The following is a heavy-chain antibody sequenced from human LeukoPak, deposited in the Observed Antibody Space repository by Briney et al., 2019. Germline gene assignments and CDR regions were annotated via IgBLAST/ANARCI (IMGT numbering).Heavy chain of an antibody. CDR1: GYTFTSYG. D-gene: IGHD6-13*01. J-gene: IGHJ6*02. V-gene: IGHV1-18*01. Sequence: RASVKVSCKASGYTFTSYGISWVPEAPGQGLEWMGWISAYNGNTNYAQKLQGRVTMTTDTSTSTAYMELRSLRSDDTAVYYCARDRGSSSWYNYYYYYYYGMDVWGQGTTVTVSS. CDR3: ARDRGSSSWYNYYYYYYYGMDV. CDR2: ISAYNGNT.